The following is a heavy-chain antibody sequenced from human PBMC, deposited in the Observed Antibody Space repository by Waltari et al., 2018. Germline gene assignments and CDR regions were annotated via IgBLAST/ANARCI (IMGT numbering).Heavy chain of an antibody. D-gene: IGHD1-7*01. CDR1: GYTFTSYD. CDR3: ARVLRRGWNYGRY. V-gene: IGHV1-8*01. Sequence: QVQLVQSGAEVKKPGASVKVSCTASGYTFTSYDIHWVRQATGQGLEWMGWMNTSSGNTGYAQKFQGRVTMTRNTSISTAYMELSSLRSEDTAVYYCARVLRRGWNYGRYWGQGTLVTVSS. J-gene: IGHJ4*02. CDR2: MNTSSGNT.